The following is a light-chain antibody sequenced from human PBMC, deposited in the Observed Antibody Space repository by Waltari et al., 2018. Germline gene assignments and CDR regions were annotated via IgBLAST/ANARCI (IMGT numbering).Light chain of an antibody. J-gene: IGKJ4*01. CDR2: WAS. CDR3: QQYYNTPLT. Sequence: DIVMTQSPESLAVSLGERATINCKSSESVLYSRNNKDHLARYQQKPGQRPKLLIYWASTRESGVPDRFSGSGSETEFTLTINSLQAEDVAVYYCQQYYNTPLTFGGGTKVEIK. CDR1: ESVLYSRNNKDH. V-gene: IGKV4-1*01.